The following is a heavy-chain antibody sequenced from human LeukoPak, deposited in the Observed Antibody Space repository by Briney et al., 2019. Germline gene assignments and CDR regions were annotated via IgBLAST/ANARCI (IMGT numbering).Heavy chain of an antibody. CDR2: IYYSGST. V-gene: IGHV4-31*03. Sequence: SETLSLTCTVSGGSISSGGYYWSWLRQHPGKGLEWIGYIYYSGSTYYNPSLKSRVTISVDTSKNQFSLKLSSVTAADTAVYYCATGARYCSSTSCYINWFDPWGQGTLVTVSS. CDR3: ATGARYCSSTSCYINWFDP. CDR1: GGSISSGGYY. J-gene: IGHJ5*02. D-gene: IGHD2-2*02.